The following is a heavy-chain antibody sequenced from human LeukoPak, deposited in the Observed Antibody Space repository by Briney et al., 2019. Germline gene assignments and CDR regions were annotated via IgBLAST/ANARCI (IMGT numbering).Heavy chain of an antibody. D-gene: IGHD2-2*01. Sequence: SETLSLTCSVSGGSISSYYWSWIRQPPRTGLELIAYIYYSGSTNYNPSLKSRVTISLDTSKTQFSLRLSSVTAADTALYYSARHVGGLGYCSGSSCYAFDYWGQGTLVTVSS. CDR2: IYYSGST. CDR3: ARHVGGLGYCSGSSCYAFDY. J-gene: IGHJ4*02. CDR1: GGSISSYY. V-gene: IGHV4-59*08.